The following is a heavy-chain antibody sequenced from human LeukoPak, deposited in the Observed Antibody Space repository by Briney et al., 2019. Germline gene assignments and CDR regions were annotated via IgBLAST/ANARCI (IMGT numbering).Heavy chain of an antibody. CDR3: AKDERIAVAVVDY. J-gene: IGHJ4*02. V-gene: IGHV3-23*01. Sequence: GGSLRLSCVASGITFSSCGMTWVRQPPGKGLEWVSTISGSGDNTHYTDSVKGRFTISRDNSKNTLYLQMNSLRAEDTAVYYCAKDERIAVAVVDYWGQGTLVTVSS. D-gene: IGHD6-19*01. CDR2: ISGSGDNT. CDR1: GITFSSCG.